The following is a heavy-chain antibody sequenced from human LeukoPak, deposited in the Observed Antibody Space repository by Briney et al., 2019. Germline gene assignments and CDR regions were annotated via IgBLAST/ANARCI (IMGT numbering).Heavy chain of an antibody. V-gene: IGHV3-23*01. CDR2: ISGSGGST. CDR1: GFTFSSYA. Sequence: PGGSLRLSCAASGFTFSSYAMSWVRQAPGKGLEWVSAISGSGGSTYYADSVKGRFTVSRDNSKNTLFLQMNSLRAEDTAVYYCATEKGDSPDYWGQGTLVTVSS. CDR3: ATEKGDSPDY. D-gene: IGHD2-21*01. J-gene: IGHJ4*02.